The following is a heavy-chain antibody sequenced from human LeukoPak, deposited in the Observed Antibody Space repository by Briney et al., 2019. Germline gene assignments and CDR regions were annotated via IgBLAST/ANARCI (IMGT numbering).Heavy chain of an antibody. CDR3: ARLNKESVYYYDSSGYYHIDY. Sequence: SETLSLTCTVSGGSISSYYWSWIRQPAGKGLEWIGRIYTTGSTNYNPSLKSRVTMSVDTSKNQFSLKLSSVTAADTAVYYCARLNKESVYYYDSSGYYHIDYWGQGTLVTVSS. V-gene: IGHV4-4*07. D-gene: IGHD3-22*01. CDR1: GGSISSYY. J-gene: IGHJ4*02. CDR2: IYTTGST.